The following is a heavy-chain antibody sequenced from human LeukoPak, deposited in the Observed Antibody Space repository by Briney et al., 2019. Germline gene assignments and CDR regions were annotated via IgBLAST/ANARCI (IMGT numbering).Heavy chain of an antibody. J-gene: IGHJ6*02. V-gene: IGHV1-69*13. D-gene: IGHD2-15*01. CDR1: GDTFSSYA. CDR2: IIPIFGTA. CDR3: ARDSGGSAAYYYYGMDV. Sequence: GASVKVSCKASGDTFSSYAISWVRQAPGQGLEWMGGIIPIFGTANYAQKFQGRVTITADESTSTAYMELSSLRSEDTAVYYCARDSGGSAAYYYYGMDVWGQGTTVTVSS.